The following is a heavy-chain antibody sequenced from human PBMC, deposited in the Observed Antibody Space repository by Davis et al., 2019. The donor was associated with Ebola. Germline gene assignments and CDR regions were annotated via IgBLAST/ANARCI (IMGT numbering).Heavy chain of an antibody. CDR3: ARAVYGVNGFDL. CDR1: GYSFSRHS. J-gene: IGHJ3*01. V-gene: IGHV7-4-1*02. D-gene: IGHD4/OR15-4a*01. CDR2: VNTNSGTP. Sequence: ASVKVSCKASGYSFSRHSLNWVRQAPGQGLEWMAWVNTNSGTPTHAPCFTGRFVFSLDTSVTTAYLEISSLKIEDTAIYYCARAVYGVNGFDLWGQGTMVTVSS.